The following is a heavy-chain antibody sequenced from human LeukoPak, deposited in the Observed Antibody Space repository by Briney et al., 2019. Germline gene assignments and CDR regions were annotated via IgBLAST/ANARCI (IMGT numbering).Heavy chain of an antibody. CDR2: INPNSGGT. V-gene: IGHV1-2*02. D-gene: IGHD2-21*02. CDR1: GYTFTGYY. Sequence: ASVKVSCKASGYTFTGYYMHWVRQAPGQGLEWMGWINPNSGGTNYAQKFQGRVTMTRDTSISTAYMELSRLRSDDTAVYYCARDKGGGDYYVGYWGQGTLVTVSS. J-gene: IGHJ4*02. CDR3: ARDKGGGDYYVGY.